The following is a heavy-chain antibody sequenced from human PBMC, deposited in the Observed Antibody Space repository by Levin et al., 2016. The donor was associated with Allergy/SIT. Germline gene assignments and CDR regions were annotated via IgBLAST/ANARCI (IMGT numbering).Heavy chain of an antibody. J-gene: IGHJ5*02. CDR1: GGSISSYY. D-gene: IGHD3-3*01. CDR3: AVARVTDDFWSGYRENLVWFDP. V-gene: IGHV4-59*04. CDR2: IYYSGST. Sequence: SETLSLTCTVSGGSISSYYWSWIRQPPGKGLEWIGYIYYSGSTYYNPSLKSRVTISVDTSKNQFSLKLSSVTAADTAVYYCAVARVTDDFWSGYRENLVWFDPWGQGTLVTVSS.